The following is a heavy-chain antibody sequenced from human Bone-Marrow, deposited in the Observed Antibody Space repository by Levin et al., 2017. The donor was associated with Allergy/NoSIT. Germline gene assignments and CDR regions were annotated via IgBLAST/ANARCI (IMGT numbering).Heavy chain of an antibody. V-gene: IGHV4-59*08. Sequence: SETLSLTCTVSGGSMSGYYWSWIRQPPGKGLEWIGYIFYRGNTNYNPSLKSRVTISVDTSKRQFSLKLNSVTAADTAIYYCARLFGINWNDIPAGLDVWGQGTTVTVSS. CDR3: ARLFGINWNDIPAGLDV. D-gene: IGHD1-20*01. J-gene: IGHJ6*02. CDR2: IFYRGNT. CDR1: GGSMSGYY.